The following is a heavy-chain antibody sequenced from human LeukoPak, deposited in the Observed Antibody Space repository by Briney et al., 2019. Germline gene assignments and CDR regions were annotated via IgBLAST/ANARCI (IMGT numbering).Heavy chain of an antibody. V-gene: IGHV4-31*01. J-gene: IGHJ6*02. Sequence: SETLSLTCTVSGASISTGGFYWTWIRQPPGEGLEWIGYIYYTGSVDYNASLKSHLTISLDTSKNRFSLKLNSVTAADTAVYYCARDHSYYFGSQTSTLDVWGQGTAVTVSS. CDR1: GASISTGGFY. D-gene: IGHD3-10*01. CDR2: IYYTGSV. CDR3: ARDHSYYFGSQTSTLDV.